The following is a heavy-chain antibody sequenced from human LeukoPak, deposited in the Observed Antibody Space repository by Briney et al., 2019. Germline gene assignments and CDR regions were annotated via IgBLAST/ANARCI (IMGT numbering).Heavy chain of an antibody. Sequence: ASVKVSCKAFGYTCGTSSISWVRQAPGQRLEWMGWISPNNGNTQYAQGVQGRVTMTTDTSRSTAYMELRSLRSDDTAVYYCTRVRNSNNWWGPFDIWGQGTMVTVSS. D-gene: IGHD1-1*01. CDR1: GYTCGTSS. CDR3: TRVRNSNNWWGPFDI. CDR2: ISPNNGNT. J-gene: IGHJ3*02. V-gene: IGHV1-18*01.